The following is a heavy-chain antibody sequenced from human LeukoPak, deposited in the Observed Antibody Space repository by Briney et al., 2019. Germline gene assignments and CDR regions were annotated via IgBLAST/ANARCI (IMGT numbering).Heavy chain of an antibody. J-gene: IGHJ5*02. Sequence: ASVKVSCKASGYTFTSYGISWVRQAPGQGLERIGWISAYNGNTNYAQKLQGRVTMTTDTSTSTAYMELRSLRSDDTAVYYCARDLCSGGSCYALVWFDPWGQGTLVTVSS. CDR2: ISAYNGNT. CDR3: ARDLCSGGSCYALVWFDP. CDR1: GYTFTSYG. V-gene: IGHV1-18*04. D-gene: IGHD2-15*01.